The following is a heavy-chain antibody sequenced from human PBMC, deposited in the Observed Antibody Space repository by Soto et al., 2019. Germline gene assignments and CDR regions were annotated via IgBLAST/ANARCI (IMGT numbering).Heavy chain of an antibody. V-gene: IGHV3-23*01. Sequence: EVQLLESGGGFVQPGGSLRLSCAGSGFTFINYAMNWVRQAPGKGLEWVSSISDGGDAAFFPDSVRGRFTISRDNSKNTVTLQMNSLGVDDTAVYYCARKILGSTSRPNYWYFDLWGRGTLVTVSS. CDR1: GFTFINYA. J-gene: IGHJ2*01. CDR3: ARKILGSTSRPNYWYFDL. CDR2: ISDGGDAA. D-gene: IGHD2-2*01.